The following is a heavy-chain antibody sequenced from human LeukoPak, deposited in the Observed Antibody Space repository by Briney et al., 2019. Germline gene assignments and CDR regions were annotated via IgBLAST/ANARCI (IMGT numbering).Heavy chain of an antibody. CDR1: GGTFSSYA. CDR2: IIPIFGTA. CDR3: ARGGSYLLGYFDY. D-gene: IGHD3-16*02. J-gene: IGHJ4*02. V-gene: IGHV1-69*13. Sequence: GASVKVSCKASGGTFSSYAISWVRQAPGQGLEWMGGIIPIFGTANYAQKFQGRVTITADESTSTAYMELSSLRSEDTAVYYCARGGSYLLGYFDYWGQGTLVTVSS.